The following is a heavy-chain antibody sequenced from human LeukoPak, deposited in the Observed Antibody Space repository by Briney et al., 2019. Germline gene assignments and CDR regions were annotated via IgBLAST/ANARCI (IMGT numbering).Heavy chain of an antibody. CDR2: IRCRGNVV. D-gene: IGHD3-10*01. J-gene: IGHJ4*02. CDR1: GFTFSSFE. CDR3: ARGWFGELISRFDY. V-gene: IGHV3-48*03. Sequence: GGSLRLSCPASGFTFSSFEMNWVRPARGKGLEWISYIRCRGNVVFYSHSLKGRFTISRHDAENSIYLQVHSLRTEDTAVYYCARGWFGELISRFDYWGEGTLATVSS.